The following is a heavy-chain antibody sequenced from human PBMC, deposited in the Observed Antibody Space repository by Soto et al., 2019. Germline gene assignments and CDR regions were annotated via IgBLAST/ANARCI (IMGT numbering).Heavy chain of an antibody. CDR1: GGSISSGCYY. V-gene: IGHV4-31*03. J-gene: IGHJ5*02. Sequence: PSETLSLTCTVSGGSISSGCYYWTWIRQHPGKGLEWIGYIYYTGITYYNPSLKSRVTISVGTSKNQFSLQLTSVTAADTAVYYCARINPTVGRYFDWLPPTYNWFDPWGQGTLVTVSS. CDR3: ARINPTVGRYFDWLPPTYNWFDP. CDR2: IYYTGIT. D-gene: IGHD3-9*01.